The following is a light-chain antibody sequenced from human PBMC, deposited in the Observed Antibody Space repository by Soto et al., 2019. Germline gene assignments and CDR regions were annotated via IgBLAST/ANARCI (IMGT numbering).Light chain of an antibody. J-gene: IGKJ4*01. CDR3: QQYNNWPLT. CDR2: RAS. CDR1: QSVSSN. Sequence: EIVMTQSPATLSVSPGERATLSCRASQSVSSNLAWYQQKPGQAPSLLIYRASTRATGIPARFSGSGSGTEFTLTISSLQSEDFAAYYCQQYNNWPLTFGGGTKVEIK. V-gene: IGKV3-15*01.